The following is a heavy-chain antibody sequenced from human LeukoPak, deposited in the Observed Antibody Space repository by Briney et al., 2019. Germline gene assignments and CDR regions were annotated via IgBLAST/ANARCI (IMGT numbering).Heavy chain of an antibody. V-gene: IGHV1-46*01. CDR3: ARAIELWLGTDY. CDR1: GYSFTIHY. D-gene: IGHD6-19*01. J-gene: IGHJ4*02. Sequence: GASVNVSCTASGYSFTIHYIHWVRQAPGQGLEWMGIIDPSGDGGTSYAQKFQGRVTMTSDTSTSTVYMELRSLGYEDRAVYFCARAIELWLGTDYWGQGTLLTVSS. CDR2: IDPSGDGGT.